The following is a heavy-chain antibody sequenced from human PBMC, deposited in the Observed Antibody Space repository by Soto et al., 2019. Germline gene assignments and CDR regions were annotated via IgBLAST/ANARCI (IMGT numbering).Heavy chain of an antibody. J-gene: IGHJ3*02. Sequence: QVQLVQSGAEVKKPGASVKVSCKASGYTFTSYYMHWVRQAPGQGLEWMGIINPSGGSTSYAQKFQCRVTMTRDTSTSTVYMELSSLRSEDTAVYYCAREQFGIAVAVTRAFDIWGQGTMVTVSS. V-gene: IGHV1-46*01. CDR1: GYTFTSYY. D-gene: IGHD6-19*01. CDR2: INPSGGST. CDR3: AREQFGIAVAVTRAFDI.